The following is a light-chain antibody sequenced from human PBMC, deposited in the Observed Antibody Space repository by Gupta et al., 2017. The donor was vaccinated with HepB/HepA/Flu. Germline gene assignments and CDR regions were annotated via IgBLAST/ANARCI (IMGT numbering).Light chain of an antibody. CDR1: HIVSSN. CDR2: ASS. J-gene: IGKJ1*01. Sequence: MPPSPAPLSVSPGEIATLSCTARHIVSSNLACYQQQPDQAPRLLFYASSTRDTGIPARVRGSGCGREWTLITSRRQSQDFAVYDCQQYKNRTTCMFGQGTKVEIK. CDR3: QQYKNRTTCM. V-gene: IGKV3-15*01.